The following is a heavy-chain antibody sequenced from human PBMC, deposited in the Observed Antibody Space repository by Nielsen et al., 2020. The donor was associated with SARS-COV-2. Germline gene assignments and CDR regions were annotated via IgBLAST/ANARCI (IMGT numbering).Heavy chain of an antibody. J-gene: IGHJ4*02. Sequence: LKISCAASGFTFSTYDMSWVRQAPGKGLKWVSRIRGSGSNTYYADSVKGRFTISRDNSRNTLYLQMNSLRAEDTATYYCVYVNDFWNEWGQGTLVTVSS. D-gene: IGHD3-3*01. CDR2: IRGSGSNT. CDR3: VYVNDFWNE. CDR1: GFTFSTYD. V-gene: IGHV3-23*01.